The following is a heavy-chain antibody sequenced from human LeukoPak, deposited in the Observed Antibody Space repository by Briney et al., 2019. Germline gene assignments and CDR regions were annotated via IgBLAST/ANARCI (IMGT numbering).Heavy chain of an antibody. D-gene: IGHD6-13*01. Sequence: GGSLRLSCAPSGFTSIEYWMTWVRQGPGKGLEGVANIKDDGSQKDYVDSVKVRFTISRDNGKKSLYLQMNSLRREDTAVYYCARDNSRGVDPWGEGTLVTVSS. CDR3: ARDNSRGVDP. J-gene: IGHJ5*02. CDR2: IKDDGSQK. CDR1: GFTSIEYW. V-gene: IGHV3-7*01.